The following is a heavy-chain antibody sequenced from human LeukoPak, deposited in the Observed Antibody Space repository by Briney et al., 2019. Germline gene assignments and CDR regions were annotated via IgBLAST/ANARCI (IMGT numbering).Heavy chain of an antibody. V-gene: IGHV5-51*01. CDR2: INPDDSEI. D-gene: IGHD3-22*01. CDR3: ARQRNYYDSSGYGKRYFDY. J-gene: IGHJ4*02. Sequence: GESLKISCKGSGYSFTNYWIGWVRQTPGKGLEWMGIINPDDSEIKYSPSLQGQVTISADKSISAAYLQWSSLKASDTAMYYCARQRNYYDSSGYGKRYFDYWGQGTLVTVSS. CDR1: GYSFTNYW.